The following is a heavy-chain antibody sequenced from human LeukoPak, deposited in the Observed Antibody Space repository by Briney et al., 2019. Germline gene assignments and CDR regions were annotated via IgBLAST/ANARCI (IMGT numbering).Heavy chain of an antibody. J-gene: IGHJ4*02. D-gene: IGHD3-10*01. CDR3: ARGTAGSGSYYKVPFDY. CDR2: INHSGST. V-gene: IGHV4-34*01. CDR1: GGSFSGYY. Sequence: SETLSLTCAVSGGSFSGYYWSWIRQPPGKGLEWIGEINHSGSTNYNPSLKSRVTISVDTSKNQFSLKLSSVTAADTAVYYCARGTAGSGSYYKVPFDYWGQGTLVTVSS.